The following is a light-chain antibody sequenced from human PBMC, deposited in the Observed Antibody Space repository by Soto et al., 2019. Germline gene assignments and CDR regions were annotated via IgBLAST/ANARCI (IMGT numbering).Light chain of an antibody. CDR1: QSVSSSY. J-gene: IGKJ5*01. Sequence: ENLLTQSPGTLSLFPGERATLSCRARQSVSSSYLAWYQQKPGQAPRLLIYGASTRATGIPARFSGAGSGTEFTLTISSLQSEDFAVYYCQQFNNWPIFGQGTRLEIK. CDR2: GAS. V-gene: IGKV3-15*01. CDR3: QQFNNWPI.